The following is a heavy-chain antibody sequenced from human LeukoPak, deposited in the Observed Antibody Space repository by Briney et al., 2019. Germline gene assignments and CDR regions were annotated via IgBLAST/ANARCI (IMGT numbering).Heavy chain of an antibody. D-gene: IGHD3-10*01. CDR3: ARRWFRGGYYYGSGSSY. CDR1: GGSFSGYY. CDR2: TNHSGST. Sequence: SETLSLTCAVYGGSFSGYYWSWIRQPPGKGLEWIGETNHSGSTNYNPSLKSRVTISVDTSKNQFSLKLSSVTAADTAVYYCARRWFRGGYYYGSGSSYWGQGTLVTVSS. V-gene: IGHV4-34*01. J-gene: IGHJ4*02.